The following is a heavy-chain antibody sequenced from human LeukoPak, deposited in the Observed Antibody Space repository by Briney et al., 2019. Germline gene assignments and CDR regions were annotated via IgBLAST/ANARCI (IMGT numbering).Heavy chain of an antibody. D-gene: IGHD3-22*01. Sequence: PSETLSLTCTVSGGSISSSSYYWGWIRQPPGKGLEWIGTIYYSGSTFYNPSLKSRVTISVDTSKNPFPLKLSSVTAADTAVYYCASSPDYYDSSGYYPNDAFDIWGQGTMVTVSS. CDR3: ASSPDYYDSSGYYPNDAFDI. CDR2: IYYSGST. J-gene: IGHJ3*02. CDR1: GGSISSSSYY. V-gene: IGHV4-39*06.